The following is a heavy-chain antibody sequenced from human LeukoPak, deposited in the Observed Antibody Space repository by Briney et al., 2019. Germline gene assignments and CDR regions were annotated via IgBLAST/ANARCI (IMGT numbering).Heavy chain of an antibody. CDR3: AAYPRSIVVVPAANYFDY. V-gene: IGHV1-24*01. Sequence: ASVKVSCKVSGYTLTELSMHWVRQAPGKGLEWMGGFDPEDGETIYAQKFQGRVTMTEDTSTDTAYMELSSLRSEDTAVYYCAAYPRSIVVVPAANYFDYWGQGTLVTVSS. J-gene: IGHJ4*02. CDR2: FDPEDGET. CDR1: GYTLTELS. D-gene: IGHD2-2*01.